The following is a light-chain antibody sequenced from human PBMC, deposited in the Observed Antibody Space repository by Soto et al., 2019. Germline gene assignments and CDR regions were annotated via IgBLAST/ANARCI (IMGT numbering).Light chain of an antibody. CDR1: QSVSNAC. Sequence: ESVLTQSPGTLSLSPGERATLSCRASQSVSNACFAWYQQKPGQAPRLRLYGVSSRATGIPDRFSGSGSGTDFTLTISRLEPEDFVVYFCQQYSSLPHTFGQGTKLEVK. J-gene: IGKJ2*01. CDR3: QQYSSLPHT. CDR2: GVS. V-gene: IGKV3-20*01.